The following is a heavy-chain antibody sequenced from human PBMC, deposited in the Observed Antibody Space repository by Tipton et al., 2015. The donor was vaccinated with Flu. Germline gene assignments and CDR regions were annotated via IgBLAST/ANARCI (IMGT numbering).Heavy chain of an antibody. CDR2: TRGIAENYAT. Sequence: SLRPSCAASGFRFSSSAIYWVRQAAGKGLEWVGRTRGIAENYATSYAESVEGRFSISRDDLNNMAYLQMNNLKTEDTAVYYCARLYRLDGSDIWGQGTQDTVSS. J-gene: IGHJ3*02. D-gene: IGHD2-2*02. CDR1: GFRFSSSA. V-gene: IGHV3-73*01. CDR3: ARLYRLDGSDI.